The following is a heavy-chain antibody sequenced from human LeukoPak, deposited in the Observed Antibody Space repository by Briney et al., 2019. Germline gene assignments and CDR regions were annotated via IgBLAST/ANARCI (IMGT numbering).Heavy chain of an antibody. CDR3: AKEGRKTGNTYGYEFDS. V-gene: IGHV3-23*01. D-gene: IGHD5-18*01. Sequence: GGSLRLSCAASGFTFSTYTMSWVRQAPGKGLEWVSAVSSSGGSTNYADYVKGQFTISRDNSKNTVYLHMNNLRAEDTAVYYCAKEGRKTGNTYGYEFDSWGQGTLVTVSS. CDR1: GFTFSTYT. J-gene: IGHJ4*02. CDR2: VSSSGGST.